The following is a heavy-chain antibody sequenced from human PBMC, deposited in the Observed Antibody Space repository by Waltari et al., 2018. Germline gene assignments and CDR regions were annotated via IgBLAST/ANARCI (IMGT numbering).Heavy chain of an antibody. V-gene: IGHV1-58*01. Sequence: QMQLVQSGPEVKKPGTSVKVSCKASGFTFTSSAVQWVRQARGQRLAWIGWIVVGSGNTNYAQTIQERVTITRDMSTSTAYMELSSLRSEDTAVYYCAGEGTFGGVIVRSYWGQGTLVTVSS. CDR2: IVVGSGNT. J-gene: IGHJ4*02. CDR3: AGEGTFGGVIVRSY. CDR1: GFTFTSSA. D-gene: IGHD3-16*02.